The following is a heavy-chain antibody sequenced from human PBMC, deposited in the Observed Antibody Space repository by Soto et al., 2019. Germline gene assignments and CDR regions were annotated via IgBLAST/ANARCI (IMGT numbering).Heavy chain of an antibody. Sequence: QVQLVQSGAEVKKPGSSVKVSCKASGGTFSGYAISWVRQAPGQGLEWMGGIIPIFGTANYAQKFQGRGTITADETTTTTYMEVRRRRCEDTAVYYCWRRGCGGNCYPIFQDIDLWGRGTPVTVSS. D-gene: IGHD2-21*02. CDR3: WRRGCGGNCYPIFQDIDL. J-gene: IGHJ2*01. V-gene: IGHV1-69*01. CDR2: IIPIFGTA. CDR1: GGTFSGYA.